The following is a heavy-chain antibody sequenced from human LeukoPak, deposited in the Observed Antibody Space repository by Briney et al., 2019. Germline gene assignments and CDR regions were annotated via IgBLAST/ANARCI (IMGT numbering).Heavy chain of an antibody. CDR2: ISSSNSTI. V-gene: IGHV3-48*04. Sequence: GGSLRLSCAASGFTFSSYSMNWVRQAPGKGLEWVSYISSSNSTIYYADSVKGRFTISRDNAKNSLYLQMNSLRAEDTAVYYCARDRCSGGSCYPAMIDYWGQGTLVTVSS. CDR3: ARDRCSGGSCYPAMIDY. J-gene: IGHJ4*02. CDR1: GFTFSSYS. D-gene: IGHD2-15*01.